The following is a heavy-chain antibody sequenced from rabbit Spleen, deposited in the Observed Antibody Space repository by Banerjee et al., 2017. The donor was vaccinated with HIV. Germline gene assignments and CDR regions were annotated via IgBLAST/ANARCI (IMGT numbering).Heavy chain of an antibody. CDR3: ARGYSNGYNNYVNAFSL. D-gene: IGHD6-1*01. J-gene: IGHJ4*01. CDR2: INAVTGKA. Sequence: EQLVESGGGLVQPEGSLKLSCTASGFSFSNKAVMCWVRQAPGKGLEWIACINAVTGKAVYASWAKGRFTFSKTSSTTVTLQVTSLTAADTATYFCARGYSNGYNNYVNAFSLWGQGTLVTVS. V-gene: IGHV1S45*01. CDR1: GFSFSNKAV.